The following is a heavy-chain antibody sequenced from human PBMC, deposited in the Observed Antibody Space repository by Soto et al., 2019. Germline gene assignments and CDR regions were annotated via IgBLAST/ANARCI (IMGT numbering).Heavy chain of an antibody. Sequence: SGTLSLTCTASGCSLSNSTYYWGWIRQSPGKGLEWIGSVYYRGRSNSNGSAKSRVSISVDTSKNQFSLKLNTVTASDTAVYYCVGRGTSLIAQSYFDYWGPGALVTVSS. D-gene: IGHD2-15*01. V-gene: IGHV4-39*01. CDR3: VGRGTSLIAQSYFDY. CDR1: GCSLSNSTYY. J-gene: IGHJ4*02. CDR2: VYYRGRS.